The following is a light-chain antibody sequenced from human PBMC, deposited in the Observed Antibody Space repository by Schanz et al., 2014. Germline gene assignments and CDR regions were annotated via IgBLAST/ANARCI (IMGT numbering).Light chain of an antibody. CDR3: QQHSNWPPIT. CDR1: QSVSSSY. J-gene: IGKJ5*01. CDR2: GAS. Sequence: EIVLTQSPGTLSLSPGERATLSCRASQSVSSSYLAWYQQKPGQAPRLLIYGASTRATGVPVRFSGSGSGTDFTLTISSLEPEDFAVYYCQQHSNWPPITFGQGTRLDIK. V-gene: IGKV3D-20*02.